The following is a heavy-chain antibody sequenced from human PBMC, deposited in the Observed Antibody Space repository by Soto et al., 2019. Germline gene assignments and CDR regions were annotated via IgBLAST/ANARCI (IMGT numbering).Heavy chain of an antibody. J-gene: IGHJ6*01. CDR3: ARHYATVTKEEYYGLEV. V-gene: IGHV5-10-1*01. Sequence: GESRNISCKFSGDIFSNYFGIFVRQMRGKFLEWMVTIDPSDSYIKTIPSLEGHVTISFDKSISTVFLQWSSLKTSDTAIYLCARHYATVTKEEYYGLEVWGQANPVNLSS. CDR2: IDPSDSYI. D-gene: IGHD4-17*01. CDR1: GDIFSNYF.